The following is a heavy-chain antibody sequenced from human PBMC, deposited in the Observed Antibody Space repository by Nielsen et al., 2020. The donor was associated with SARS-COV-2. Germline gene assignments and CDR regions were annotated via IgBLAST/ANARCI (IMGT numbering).Heavy chain of an antibody. V-gene: IGHV3-20*04. D-gene: IGHD2-2*01. CDR1: GFTLDDYG. J-gene: IGHJ6*02. CDR2: INWNGRST. CDR3: ASEGVGYCSSTSCHRYYYGMDV. Sequence: GESLKISCAASGFTLDDYGMSWVRQAPGKGLGWVSGINWNGRSTGFADSVKGRFTISRDNAKNSLYLQMNSLRAEDTAVYYCASEGVGYCSSTSCHRYYYGMDVWGQGTTVTVSS.